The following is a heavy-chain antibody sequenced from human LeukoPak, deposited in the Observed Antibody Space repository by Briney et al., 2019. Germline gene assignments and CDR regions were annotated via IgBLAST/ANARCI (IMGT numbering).Heavy chain of an antibody. CDR2: IPNDRRNN. V-gene: IGHV3-30*03. D-gene: IGHD3-22*01. Sequence: GGSLRLSCAASGFTFSSYGMHWVRQAPGKGLEWVAVIPNDRRNNYYADSVKGRFTISRDNSKNTLYLQMNSLRTEDTAVYYCATSRDFYDSSGYYPYYFDCWGQGTLVTVSS. CDR1: GFTFSSYG. J-gene: IGHJ4*02. CDR3: ATSRDFYDSSGYYPYYFDC.